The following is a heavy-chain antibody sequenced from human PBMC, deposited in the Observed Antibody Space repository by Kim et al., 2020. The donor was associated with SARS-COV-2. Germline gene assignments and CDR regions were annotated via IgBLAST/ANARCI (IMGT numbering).Heavy chain of an antibody. J-gene: IGHJ6*02. CDR3: VKEWESYYYYYALDV. CDR2: ISSNGRST. CDR1: GFTFSSYP. Sequence: GGSLRLSCSASGFTFSSYPMHWVRQAPGKGLEYVSGISSNGRSTYYRDSMKGRFTVSRDNSKDTLYLQMSGLGPEDTAVYYCVKEWESYYYYYALDVWGQGTTVTVSS. D-gene: IGHD1-26*01. V-gene: IGHV3-64D*06.